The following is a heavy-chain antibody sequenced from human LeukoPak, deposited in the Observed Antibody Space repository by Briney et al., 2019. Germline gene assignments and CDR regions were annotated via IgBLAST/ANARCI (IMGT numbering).Heavy chain of an antibody. V-gene: IGHV3-23*01. D-gene: IGHD6-6*01. CDR2: ISGSGGST. CDR3: AKDFYSSSSYFDY. J-gene: IGHJ4*02. CDR1: GFTFSSYA. Sequence: GGSLRLSCAASGFTFSSYAMSWVRPAPGKGLEWVSAISGSGGSTYYADSVKGRFTISRDNSKNTLYLQMNSLRAEDTAVYYCAKDFYSSSSYFDYWGQGTLVTVSS.